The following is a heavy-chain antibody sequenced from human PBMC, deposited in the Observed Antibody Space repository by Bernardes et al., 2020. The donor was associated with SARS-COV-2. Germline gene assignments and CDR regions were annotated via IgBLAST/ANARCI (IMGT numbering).Heavy chain of an antibody. J-gene: IGHJ3*02. D-gene: IGHD7-27*01. V-gene: IGHV3-7*01. CDR3: ASWGLPSWNAFDI. CDR1: GFTFSSYW. CDR2: ITQDASEK. Sequence: GGSLRLSCVASGFTFSSYWMGWVRQAPGKGLEWVALITQDASEKYYVDSVKGRFTISRDNPKNSLSLQMNSLRAEDTAVYYCASWGLPSWNAFDIWGQGTKVTVSS.